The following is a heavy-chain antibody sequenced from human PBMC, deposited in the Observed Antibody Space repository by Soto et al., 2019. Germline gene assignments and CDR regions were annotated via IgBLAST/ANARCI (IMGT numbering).Heavy chain of an antibody. D-gene: IGHD3-22*01. Sequence: GGSLRLSCEASGLTFSSYAMSWVRQAPGKGLEWVSAISGSGGSTYYADSVKGRFTISRDNSKNTLYLQMNSLRAEDTAVYYCAKEKYYYDSSGYYPLWGQGTLVTVS. CDR1: GLTFSSYA. J-gene: IGHJ4*02. CDR3: AKEKYYYDSSGYYPL. V-gene: IGHV3-23*01. CDR2: ISGSGGST.